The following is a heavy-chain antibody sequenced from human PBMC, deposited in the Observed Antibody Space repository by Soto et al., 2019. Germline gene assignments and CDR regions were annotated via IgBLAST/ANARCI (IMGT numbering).Heavy chain of an antibody. CDR3: ARTLPNRQLFDS. V-gene: IGHV4-4*02. CDR1: GDSISSTRW. J-gene: IGHJ4*02. D-gene: IGHD1-1*01. CDR2: INHSGSA. Sequence: SETLSLTCTVSGDSISSTRWWSWVRQSPGKGLQWIGQINHSGSANYNPSLKSRVTISVHTSNSQFSLELSSVTAADTAVYYCARTLPNRQLFDSWSQGTLVTVSS.